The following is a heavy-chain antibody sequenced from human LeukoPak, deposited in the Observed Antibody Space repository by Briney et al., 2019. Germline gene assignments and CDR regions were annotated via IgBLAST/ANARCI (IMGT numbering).Heavy chain of an antibody. CDR3: ARPWGYCSGGSCYSENDAFDI. D-gene: IGHD2-15*01. CDR2: ISYSGST. Sequence: PSETLSLTCTVSGGSISSHSLSWIRQPPGKGLEWIGYISYSGSTNYNPSLKSRVTISVGTSKNQFSLKLSSVTAADTAVYYCARPWGYCSGGSCYSENDAFDIWGQGTMVTVSS. V-gene: IGHV4-59*08. CDR1: GGSISSHS. J-gene: IGHJ3*02.